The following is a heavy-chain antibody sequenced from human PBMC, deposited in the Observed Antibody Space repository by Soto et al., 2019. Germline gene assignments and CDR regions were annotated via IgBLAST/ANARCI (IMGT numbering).Heavy chain of an antibody. CDR1: GGTFSSYA. V-gene: IGHV1-69*13. CDR2: IIPIFGTA. D-gene: IGHD3-16*01. CDR3: VGDRGDNSPPLSSYYGMEF. J-gene: IGHJ6*04. Sequence: SVKVSCKASGGTFSSYAISWVRQAPGQGLEWMGGIIPIFGTANYAQKFQGRVTITADESTSTAYMELSSLRSEDTAVYYCVGDRGDNSPPLSSYYGMEFWGKGTRVTVSS.